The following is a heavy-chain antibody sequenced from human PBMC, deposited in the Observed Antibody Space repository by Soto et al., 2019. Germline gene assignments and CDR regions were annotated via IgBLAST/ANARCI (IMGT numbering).Heavy chain of an antibody. J-gene: IGHJ4*02. CDR3: ARRYGGNFDY. D-gene: IGHD3-16*01. CDR2: IYYSGST. Sequence: QVQLQESGPGLVKPSETLSLTCTVPGGSISIYYWSWIRQPPGKGLEWIGYIYYSGSTNYNPSLKSRVTISVDTSKNQFSLKLSSVTAADTAVYYCARRYGGNFDYWGQGTLVTVSS. V-gene: IGHV4-59*01. CDR1: GGSISIYY.